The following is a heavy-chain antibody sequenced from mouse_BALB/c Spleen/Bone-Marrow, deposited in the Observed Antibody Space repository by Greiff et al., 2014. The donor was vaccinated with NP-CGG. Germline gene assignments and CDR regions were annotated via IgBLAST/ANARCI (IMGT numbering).Heavy chain of an antibody. Sequence: EVQLQQSGGGLVQPGGSLKLSCAASGITFSNYGMSWIRQTPDKRLELVATINGNGGSSYYPDSVKGRFTISIDNAKNTLYLQMNSLKSEDTAMYYCARVAYYNVYFDYWGQGTTLTVSS. CDR3: ARVAYYNVYFDY. V-gene: IGHV5-6-3*01. CDR2: INGNGGSS. CDR1: GITFSNYG. J-gene: IGHJ2*01. D-gene: IGHD2-12*01.